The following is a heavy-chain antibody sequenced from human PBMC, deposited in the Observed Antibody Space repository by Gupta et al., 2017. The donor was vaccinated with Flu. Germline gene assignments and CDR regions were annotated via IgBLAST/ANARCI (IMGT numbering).Heavy chain of an antibody. J-gene: IGHJ4*02. CDR3: ARVYPYYGSGSYPGKFDY. CDR1: GYTFTSYG. CDR2: ISAYNGNT. Sequence: QVQLVQSGAEVKKPGASVKVSCKASGYTFTSYGISWVRQAPGQGLEWMGWISAYNGNTNYAQKLQGRVTMTTDTSTSTAYMELRSLRSDDTAVYYCARVYPYYGSGSYPGKFDYWGQGTLVTVSS. V-gene: IGHV1-18*01. D-gene: IGHD3-10*01.